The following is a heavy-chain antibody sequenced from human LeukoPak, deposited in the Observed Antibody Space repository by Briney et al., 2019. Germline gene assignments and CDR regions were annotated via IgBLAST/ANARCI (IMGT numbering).Heavy chain of an antibody. D-gene: IGHD6-19*01. V-gene: IGHV1-2*02. Sequence: ASVKVSCKASGYTFTGYYMHWVRQAPGQGLEWMGWINPNSGGTNYAQKFQGRVTMTRDTSISTAYMELSRLRSDDTAVYYCARGVGIRIAVAGTACGYWGQGTLVTVSS. CDR1: GYTFTGYY. CDR2: INPNSGGT. CDR3: ARGVGIRIAVAGTACGY. J-gene: IGHJ4*02.